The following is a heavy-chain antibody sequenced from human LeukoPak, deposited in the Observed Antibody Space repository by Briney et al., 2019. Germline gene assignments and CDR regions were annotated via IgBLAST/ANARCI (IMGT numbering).Heavy chain of an antibody. Sequence: SQTLSLTCTVSGGSISSGSYYWSWIRQPAGKGLEWIGRIYTSGSTNYNPSLKSRVTISVDTSKNQFSLRLNSLTAADTALYYCARGRRTEWELLRGFFDLWGPGTQVTVSS. CDR2: IYTSGST. CDR3: ARGRRTEWELLRGFFDL. D-gene: IGHD1-26*01. V-gene: IGHV4-61*02. J-gene: IGHJ4*02. CDR1: GGSISSGSYY.